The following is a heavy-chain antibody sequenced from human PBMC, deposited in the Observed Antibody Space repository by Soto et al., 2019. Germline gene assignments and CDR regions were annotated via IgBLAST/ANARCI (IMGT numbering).Heavy chain of an antibody. CDR3: ARDLDCSSTSCYTGLFDY. J-gene: IGHJ4*02. V-gene: IGHV1-18*04. Sequence: ASVKVSCKASGYTFTSYGISWVRQAPGQGLEWMGWISAYNGNTNYAQKLQGRVTMTTDTSTSTAYMELRSLRSDDTAVYYCARDLDCSSTSCYTGLFDYWGQGTLDTVSS. D-gene: IGHD2-2*02. CDR1: GYTFTSYG. CDR2: ISAYNGNT.